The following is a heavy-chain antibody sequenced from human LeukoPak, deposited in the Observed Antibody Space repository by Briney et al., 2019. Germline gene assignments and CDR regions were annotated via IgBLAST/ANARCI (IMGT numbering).Heavy chain of an antibody. J-gene: IGHJ4*02. CDR1: GGTFSSYA. CDR3: ARSSSWPYYFDY. V-gene: IGHV1-69*06. CDR2: IIPIFGTA. D-gene: IGHD6-13*01. Sequence: GASVKVSCKASGGTFSSYAISWVRQAPGQGLEWMGGIIPIFGTANYAQKFQGRVTITADKSTSTAYMELSSLRSEDTAVYYYARSSSWPYYFDYWGQGTLVTVSS.